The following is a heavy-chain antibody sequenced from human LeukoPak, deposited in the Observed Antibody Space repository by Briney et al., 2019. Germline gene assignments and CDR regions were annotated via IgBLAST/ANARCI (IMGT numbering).Heavy chain of an antibody. J-gene: IGHJ5*02. V-gene: IGHV5-51*01. Sequence: GESLKISCKGSGYSFTSYWIGWVRQMPGKGLEWMGIIYPGDSDTRYSPSFQGQVTISADKSISTAYLQWSSLKASDTAMYYCARQKGKYQLLPAGWFDPWGQGTLVTVSS. CDR1: GYSFTSYW. D-gene: IGHD2-2*01. CDR3: ARQKGKYQLLPAGWFDP. CDR2: IYPGDSDT.